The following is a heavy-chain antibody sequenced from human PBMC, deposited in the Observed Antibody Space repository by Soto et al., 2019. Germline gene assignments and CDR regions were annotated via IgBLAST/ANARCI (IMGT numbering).Heavy chain of an antibody. Sequence: ASVKVSCKASGGTFSSYAISWVRQAPGQGLEWMGGIIPIFGTANYAQKFQGRVTITADKSTSTAYMELSSLRSEDTAVYYCAREYYYDSSGYYYFDYWGQGTLVTV. CDR1: GGTFSSYA. D-gene: IGHD3-22*01. J-gene: IGHJ4*02. V-gene: IGHV1-69*06. CDR3: AREYYYDSSGYYYFDY. CDR2: IIPIFGTA.